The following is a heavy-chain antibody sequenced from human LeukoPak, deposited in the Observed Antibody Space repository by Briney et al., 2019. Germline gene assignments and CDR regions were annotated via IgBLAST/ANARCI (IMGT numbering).Heavy chain of an antibody. D-gene: IGHD3-10*01. CDR3: VKGETRGQMTGFDP. J-gene: IGHJ5*02. V-gene: IGHV3-21*01. Sequence: GGSLRLSCAASGFTFRSYSMNWVRQAPGKGLQWVSSISDNSAHIMYSDSVKGRFTISRDNAKNSVFLQMNSLRVEDTAMYYCVKGETRGQMTGFDPWAQGILVTVSS. CDR1: GFTFRSYS. CDR2: ISDNSAHI.